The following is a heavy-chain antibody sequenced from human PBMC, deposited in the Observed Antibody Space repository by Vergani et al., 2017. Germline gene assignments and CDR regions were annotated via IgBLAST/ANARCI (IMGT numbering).Heavy chain of an antibody. CDR2: INPNSGGT. J-gene: IGHJ3*02. D-gene: IGHD1-14*01. CDR1: GYTFTGYY. CDR3: ASSNWNHVRPIYAFDI. V-gene: IGHV1-2*02. Sequence: QVQLVQSGAEVKKPGASVKVSCKASGYTFTGYYMHWVRQAPGQGLEWMGWINPNSGGTNYAQKFQGRVTMTRDTSISTAYMELSRLGSDDTAVYYCASSNWNHVRPIYAFDIWGQGTMVTVSS.